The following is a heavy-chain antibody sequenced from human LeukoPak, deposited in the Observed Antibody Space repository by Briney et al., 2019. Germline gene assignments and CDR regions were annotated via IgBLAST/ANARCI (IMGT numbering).Heavy chain of an antibody. CDR2: INPNSGGT. Sequence: GASVKVSCKASGYIFTYYYMHWVRQAPGQELGWMGRINPNSGGTNYAQKFQGRVTMTRDASTSTVYMELSSLRSEDTAVYYCARDGPYSGSYNWGQGTLVTVSS. CDR3: ARDGPYSGSYN. J-gene: IGHJ4*02. V-gene: IGHV1/OR15-1*04. D-gene: IGHD1-26*01. CDR1: GYIFTYYY.